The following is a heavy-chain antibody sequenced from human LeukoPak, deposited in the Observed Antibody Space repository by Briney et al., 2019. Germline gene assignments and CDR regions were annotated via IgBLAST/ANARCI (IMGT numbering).Heavy chain of an antibody. CDR1: GYTFTGYG. V-gene: IGHV1-18*01. CDR2: ISGYNGNT. D-gene: IGHD3-10*01. J-gene: IGHJ4*02. CDR3: ARDCAYGXGXTHFDF. Sequence: SCKASGYTFTGYGISWVRQAPXQGLEXMGWISGYNGNTNYAQKFQGRVTVTRDTSTSTVYMELSSLRSEDTAVYYCARDCAYGXGXTHFDFWGQGTLVXVSS.